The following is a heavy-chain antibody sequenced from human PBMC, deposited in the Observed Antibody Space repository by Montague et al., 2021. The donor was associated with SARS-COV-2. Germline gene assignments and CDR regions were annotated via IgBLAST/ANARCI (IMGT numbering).Heavy chain of an antibody. D-gene: IGHD3-9*01. V-gene: IGHV2-70*11. CDR2: IDWDDDK. Sequence: LVKPTQTLTLTCTFSGFSLSTSGMCVSWIRQPPGKALEWLARIDWDDDKYYSTSLKTRLTISKDTSKNQVVLTMTNMDPVDTATYYCARRAYDILTGYDYGMDVWGQGTTVTASS. J-gene: IGHJ6*02. CDR1: GFSLSTSGMC. CDR3: ARRAYDILTGYDYGMDV.